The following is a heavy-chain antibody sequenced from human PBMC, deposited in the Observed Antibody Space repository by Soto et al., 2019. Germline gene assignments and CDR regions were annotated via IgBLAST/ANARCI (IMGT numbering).Heavy chain of an antibody. D-gene: IGHD5-12*01. J-gene: IGHJ4*02. CDR1: GFTVTSNG. CDR3: STGGYYFDF. Sequence: GGSLRLSCGVSGFTVTSNGVSWVRQAPGKGLEWVGRIKSKPDGGTTDYAAPVKGRFTISRDDSKNTVYLQMNSLKTEDTAVKYCSTGGYYFDFWGQGTLVTVSS. CDR2: IKSKPDGGTT. V-gene: IGHV3-15*01.